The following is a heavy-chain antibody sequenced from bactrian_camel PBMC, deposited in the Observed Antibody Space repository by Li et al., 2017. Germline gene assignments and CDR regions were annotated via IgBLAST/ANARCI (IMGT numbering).Heavy chain of an antibody. V-gene: IGHV3S54*01. J-gene: IGHJ4*01. CDR2: ILPRGGRT. Sequence: VQLVESGGDSVQAGGSLTLSCAHSAHFNTTGCVGWFRQIPGKEREGIATILPRGGRTSYADSVRGRFTISRDTDTNTVSLQMNDMKRDDTAMYYCAAGISSRGVSLPCLESDSDYWGQGTQVTVS. D-gene: IGHD1*01. CDR3: AAGISSRGVSLPCLESDSDY. CDR1: AHFNTTGC.